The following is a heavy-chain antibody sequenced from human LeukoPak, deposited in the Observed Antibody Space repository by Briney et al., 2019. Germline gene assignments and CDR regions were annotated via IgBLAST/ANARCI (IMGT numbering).Heavy chain of an antibody. J-gene: IGHJ4*02. D-gene: IGHD3-22*01. CDR3: ARGPDESSEKALYYFHY. Sequence: SETLSLTCTVSGGSISRYYWSWIRQPPGKGLEWIGYIYYSGSTNYNPSLKSRVTISVDTSKNQFSLKLSSVTAADTAVCYCARGPDESSEKALYYFHYWGQGTLVTVSS. V-gene: IGHV4-59*01. CDR1: GGSISRYY. CDR2: IYYSGST.